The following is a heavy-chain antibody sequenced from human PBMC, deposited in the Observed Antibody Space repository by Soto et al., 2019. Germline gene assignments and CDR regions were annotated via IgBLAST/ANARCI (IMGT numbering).Heavy chain of an antibody. D-gene: IGHD2-8*01. CDR3: AREQYAYYYYYMDV. Sequence: PGGSLRLFCAASGFTFSSYIMNWVRQAPGKGLEWVSYISSSSSTIYYADSVKGRFTISRDNAKNSLYLQTNSLRAEDTAVYYCAREQYAYYYYYMDVWGKGTTVTVSS. CDR2: ISSSSSTI. J-gene: IGHJ6*03. V-gene: IGHV3-48*01. CDR1: GFTFSSYI.